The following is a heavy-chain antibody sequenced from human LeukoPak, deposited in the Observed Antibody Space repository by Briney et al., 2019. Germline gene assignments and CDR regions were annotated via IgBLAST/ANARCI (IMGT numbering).Heavy chain of an antibody. CDR1: GGSISSSSYY. V-gene: IGHV4-61*01. CDR2: IYDSGST. Sequence: SETLSLTCTVSGGSISSSSYYWSWIRQPPGKGLEWIGYIYDSGSTNYNPSLKSRVTISVDTSKNQFSLKLSSVTAADTAVYYCARAPPFPNYYYYMDVWGKGTTVTISS. J-gene: IGHJ6*03. CDR3: ARAPPFPNYYYYMDV.